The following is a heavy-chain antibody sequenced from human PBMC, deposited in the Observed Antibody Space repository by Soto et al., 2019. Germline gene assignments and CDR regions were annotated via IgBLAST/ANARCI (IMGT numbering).Heavy chain of an antibody. D-gene: IGHD3-22*01. J-gene: IGHJ4*02. CDR1: GFTFSGSS. CDR3: ASLIYDSCNFYDNDY. Sequence: EVQLVESGGGLVQPGGSLRLSCAASGFTFSGSSMHWVRQASGKGLEWVARSRSKANNYATTYAASVKGRFTISRDESKNTTYLQMNRLKTEDTGIYYCASLIYDSCNFYDNDYWGQGTLVTVSS. V-gene: IGHV3-73*02. CDR2: SRSKANNYAT.